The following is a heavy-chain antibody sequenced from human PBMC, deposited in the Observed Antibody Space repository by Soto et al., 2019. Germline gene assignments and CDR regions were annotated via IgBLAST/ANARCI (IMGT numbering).Heavy chain of an antibody. D-gene: IGHD2-2*01. CDR3: ARGRTSPDVS. V-gene: IGHV4-34*01. Sequence: QVQLQQWGAGLLKPSETLSLTCAVYGGSFSGYYWSWIRQPPGKGLEWIGEINHSGSTNYNPSLKSRVTISVYTSKNQFSLKLGSVTAADTAVYYCARGRTSPDVSWGQGTLVTVSS. CDR2: INHSGST. J-gene: IGHJ4*02. CDR1: GGSFSGYY.